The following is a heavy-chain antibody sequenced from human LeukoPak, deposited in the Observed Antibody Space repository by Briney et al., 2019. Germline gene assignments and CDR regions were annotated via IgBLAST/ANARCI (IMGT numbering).Heavy chain of an antibody. CDR1: GFTFSSYA. J-gene: IGHJ4*02. CDR3: ARDEGGDYGDYTFDY. CDR2: ISYDGSNK. Sequence: GGSLRLSCAASGFTFSSYAMHWVRQAPGKGLEWVAVISYDGSNKYYADSVKGRFTISRDNSKNTLYLQMNSLRAEDTAVYYCARDEGGDYGDYTFDYWGQGTLVTVSS. V-gene: IGHV3-30*04. D-gene: IGHD4-17*01.